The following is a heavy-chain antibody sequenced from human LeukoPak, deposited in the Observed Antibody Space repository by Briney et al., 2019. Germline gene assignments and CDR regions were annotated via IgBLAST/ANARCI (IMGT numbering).Heavy chain of an antibody. CDR2: ISSSGSTI. CDR1: GFTFSDYY. V-gene: IGHV3-11*01. CDR3: ARDSYSSSWYRGNYYYYMDV. J-gene: IGHJ6*03. D-gene: IGHD6-13*01. Sequence: GGSLRLSCAASGFTFSDYYMSWIRQAPGKGLEWVSYISSSGSTIYYADSVKGRSTISRDNAKNSLYLQMNSLRAEDTAVYYCARDSYSSSWYRGNYYYYMDVWGKGTTVTVSS.